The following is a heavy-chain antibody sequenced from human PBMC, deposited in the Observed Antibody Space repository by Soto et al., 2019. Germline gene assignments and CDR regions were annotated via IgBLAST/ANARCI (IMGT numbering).Heavy chain of an antibody. Sequence: QVQLQESGPGLVKPSQTLSLTCTVSGGSISSGDYYWSWIRQPPGKGLEWIGYIYYSGSTYYNPSLKSRVTISVDTSKNQFSLKLSSVTAADTAVYYCARVLGGDYDFWSGYPSRFDSWGQGTLVAVSS. D-gene: IGHD3-3*01. CDR3: ARVLGGDYDFWSGYPSRFDS. CDR1: GGSISSGDYY. V-gene: IGHV4-30-4*01. J-gene: IGHJ4*02. CDR2: IYYSGST.